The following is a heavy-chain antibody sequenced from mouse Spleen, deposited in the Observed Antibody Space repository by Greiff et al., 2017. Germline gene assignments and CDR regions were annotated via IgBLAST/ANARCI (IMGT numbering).Heavy chain of an antibody. D-gene: IGHD1-1*01. CDR3: ASYYYGSSLWFAY. Sequence: EVKLVESGPGLVKPSQSLSLTCSVTGYSITSGYYWNWIRQFPGNKLEWMGYISYDGSNNYNPSLKNRISITRDTSKNQFFLKLNSVTTEDTATYYCASYYYGSSLWFAYWGQGTLVTVSA. V-gene: IGHV3-6*01. CDR1: GYSITSGYY. CDR2: ISYDGSN. J-gene: IGHJ3*01.